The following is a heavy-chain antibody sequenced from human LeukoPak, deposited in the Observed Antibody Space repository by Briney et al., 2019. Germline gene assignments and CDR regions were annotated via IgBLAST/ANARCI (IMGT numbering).Heavy chain of an antibody. D-gene: IGHD2-15*01. CDR3: ARLGYCSGGSCYVDY. CDR1: GFTFSSYS. Sequence: GGSLRLSCAASGFTFSSYSMHWVRQAPGKGLEYVSTIRSNGGTTDYANSVKGRFTIFRDNSKNTLYLQMGSLRDEDMAVYYCARLGYCSGGSCYVDYWGQGALVNVSS. V-gene: IGHV3-64*01. CDR2: IRSNGGTT. J-gene: IGHJ4*02.